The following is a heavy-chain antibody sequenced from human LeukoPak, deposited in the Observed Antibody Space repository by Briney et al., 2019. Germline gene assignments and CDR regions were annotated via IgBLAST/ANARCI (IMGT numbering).Heavy chain of an antibody. J-gene: IGHJ6*02. Sequence: ASVKVSCKASGYTFTGYYMHWVRQAPGQGLEWMGWINPNSGGTNYAQKFQGRVTMTRDTSISTAYMELSRLRSDDTAVYYCAREYYGILTGYYWDYYYGMDVWGQGTTVTVSS. CDR3: AREYYGILTGYYWDYYYGMDV. CDR2: INPNSGGT. V-gene: IGHV1-2*02. CDR1: GYTFTGYY. D-gene: IGHD3-9*01.